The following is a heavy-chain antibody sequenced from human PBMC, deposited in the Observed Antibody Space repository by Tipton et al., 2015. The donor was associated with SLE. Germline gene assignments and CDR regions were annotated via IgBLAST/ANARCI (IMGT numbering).Heavy chain of an antibody. CDR3: ARDRDLWSGNDPFDI. J-gene: IGHJ3*02. CDR1: GGSISSDDSF. Sequence: TLSLTCTVPGGSISSDDSFWTWIRQVPGEGLEWIGNIYYSGSTYYNPSLKNRLTIALDTSTNQLSLKLSSVTAADTAVYYCARDRDLWSGNDPFDIWGQGTMVTVSS. D-gene: IGHD3-3*01. V-gene: IGHV4-31*03. CDR2: IYYSGST.